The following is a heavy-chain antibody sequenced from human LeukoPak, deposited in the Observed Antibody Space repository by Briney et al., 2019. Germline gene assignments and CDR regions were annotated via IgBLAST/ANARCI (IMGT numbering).Heavy chain of an antibody. J-gene: IGHJ6*02. Sequence: PGGSLRLSCAASGFTFSSYSMNWVRQAPGKGLEWVSSISSSSSYIYYADSVKGRFTISRDNAKNSLYLQMNSLRAEDTAVYYCAKDLIPMVRGSMPHYYYGMDVWGQGTTVTVSS. CDR1: GFTFSSYS. D-gene: IGHD3-10*01. CDR2: ISSSSSYI. V-gene: IGHV3-21*01. CDR3: AKDLIPMVRGSMPHYYYGMDV.